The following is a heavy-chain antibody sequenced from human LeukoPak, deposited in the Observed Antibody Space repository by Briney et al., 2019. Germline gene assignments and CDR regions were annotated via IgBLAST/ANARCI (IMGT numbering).Heavy chain of an antibody. CDR3: AKERLELGETNSPFDY. CDR1: GFTFSSYG. CDR2: ISTSSSTM. J-gene: IGHJ4*02. V-gene: IGHV3-48*01. D-gene: IGHD3-16*01. Sequence: PGGSLRLSCAASGFTFSSYGMNWVRQAPGKGLEWVSYISTSSSTMYYADSVKGRFTISRDNAKNSLYLQMNSLRAEDTAVYYCAKERLELGETNSPFDYWGQGTLVTVSS.